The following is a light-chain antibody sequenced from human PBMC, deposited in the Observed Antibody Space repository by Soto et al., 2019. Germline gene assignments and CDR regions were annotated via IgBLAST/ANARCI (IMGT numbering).Light chain of an antibody. CDR1: QGIKDY. CDR2: GAS. CDR3: QQYNTWPRT. Sequence: EIVMTQSPATLSVSPGERATLSCRARQGIKDYVAWFQQKPGQAPRLLIYGASTRATAIPARFSGSGSGTEFTLSISSLQSEDFAVYYCQQYNTWPRTFGQGTKVETK. J-gene: IGKJ1*01. V-gene: IGKV3-15*01.